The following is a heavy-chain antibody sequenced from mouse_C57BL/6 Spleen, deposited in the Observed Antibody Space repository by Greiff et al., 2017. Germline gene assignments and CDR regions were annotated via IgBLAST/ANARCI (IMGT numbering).Heavy chain of an antibody. CDR2: ISSGSSTI. V-gene: IGHV5-17*01. CDR1: GFTFSDYG. Sequence: EVHLVESGGGLVKPGGSLNLSCAASGFTFSDYGMHWVRQAPEKGLEWVAYISSGSSTIYYADAVKGRFPITRDNAKNTLFLQMTSLRSEDTAMYYCARSTMVTTYYFDGWGRGTTLTVSS. D-gene: IGHD2-2*01. CDR3: ARSTMVTTYYFDG. J-gene: IGHJ2*01.